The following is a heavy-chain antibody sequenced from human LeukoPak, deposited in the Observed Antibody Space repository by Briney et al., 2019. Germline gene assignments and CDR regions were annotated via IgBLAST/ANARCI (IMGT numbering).Heavy chain of an antibody. CDR1: GFTFSSYS. Sequence: GGFPRLSCAASGFTFSSYSMNWVRQAPGKGLEWVSSISSSSSYIYYADSVKGRFTISRDNAKNSLYLQMNSLRAEDTAVYYCARDEGDYFDYWGQGTLVTVSS. CDR2: ISSSSSYI. CDR3: ARDEGDYFDY. J-gene: IGHJ4*02. V-gene: IGHV3-21*01.